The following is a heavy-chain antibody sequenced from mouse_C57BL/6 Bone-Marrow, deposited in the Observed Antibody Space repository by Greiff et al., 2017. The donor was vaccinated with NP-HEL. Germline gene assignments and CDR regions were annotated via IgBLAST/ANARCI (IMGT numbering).Heavy chain of an antibody. Sequence: EVHLVESGGGLVKPGGSLKLSCAASGFTFSSYAMSWVRQTPEKRLEWVATISDGGSYTYYPDNVKGRFTISRDNAKNNLYLQMSHLKSEDTAMYYCARYEYHYWYFDVWGTGTTVTVSS. V-gene: IGHV5-4*01. D-gene: IGHD5-1*01. CDR1: GFTFSSYA. CDR3: ARYEYHYWYFDV. J-gene: IGHJ1*03. CDR2: ISDGGSYT.